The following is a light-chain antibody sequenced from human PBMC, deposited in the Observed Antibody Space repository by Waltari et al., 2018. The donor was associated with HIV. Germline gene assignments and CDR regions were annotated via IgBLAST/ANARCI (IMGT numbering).Light chain of an antibody. Sequence: QSVLTQPPSASGTPGQRVTISCSGSSSNIGSNIVNWFQQRPGTAPKPLIYSNYQRPSGVPDRFSGSKSGASASLAISGLQSEDEADYYCAAWDDSLNGPVFGGGTKLTVL. V-gene: IGLV1-44*01. J-gene: IGLJ2*01. CDR2: SNY. CDR3: AAWDDSLNGPV. CDR1: SSNIGSNI.